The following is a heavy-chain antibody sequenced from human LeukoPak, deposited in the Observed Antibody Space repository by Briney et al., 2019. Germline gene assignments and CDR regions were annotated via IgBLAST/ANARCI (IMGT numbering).Heavy chain of an antibody. J-gene: IGHJ4*02. Sequence: GESLKISCKGSGYSFTSYWIGWVRQMPGKGLEWMGIIYPGDSDTRYSPSFQGQVTISSDKSISTAYLQWSSLKASDTVMYYCARQGGYYDSSGYYYDGHYFDYWGQGTLVTVSS. CDR1: GYSFTSYW. CDR3: ARQGGYYDSSGYYYDGHYFDY. V-gene: IGHV5-51*01. CDR2: IYPGDSDT. D-gene: IGHD3-22*01.